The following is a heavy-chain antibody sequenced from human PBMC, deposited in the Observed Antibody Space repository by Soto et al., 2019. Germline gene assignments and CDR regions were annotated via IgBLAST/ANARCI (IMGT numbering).Heavy chain of an antibody. D-gene: IGHD5-12*01. J-gene: IGHJ4*02. CDR3: ARGVSGYDYGADFDY. Sequence: SETLSLTCTVSGGSISSGGYYWSWIRQHPGKGLEWIGYIYYSGSTYYNPSLKSRVTISVDTSKNQFSLKLSSVTAADTAVYYCARGVSGYDYGADFDYWGQGTLVTVYS. V-gene: IGHV4-31*03. CDR2: IYYSGST. CDR1: GGSISSGGYY.